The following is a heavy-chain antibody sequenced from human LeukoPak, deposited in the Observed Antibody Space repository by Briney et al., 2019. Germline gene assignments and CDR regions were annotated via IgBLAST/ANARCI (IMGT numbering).Heavy chain of an antibody. V-gene: IGHV3-23*01. CDR2: ISGSGGST. Sequence: PGGSLRLSCAASGFTFSSYAMSWVRQAPGKWLEWVSAISGSGGSTYYADSVKGRFTISRNNSKTTLYLQMNSLRAEDTAVYYCAKDIVEVPAAMPHFQHWGQGTLVTVSS. CDR1: GFTFSSYA. CDR3: AKDIVEVPAAMPHFQH. D-gene: IGHD2-2*01. J-gene: IGHJ1*01.